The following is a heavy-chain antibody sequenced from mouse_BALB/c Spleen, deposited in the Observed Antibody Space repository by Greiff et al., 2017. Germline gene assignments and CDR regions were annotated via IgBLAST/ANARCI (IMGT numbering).Heavy chain of an antibody. CDR1: GFSLTSYG. CDR3: AREDRYDGVYYAMDY. J-gene: IGHJ4*01. CDR2: IWAGGST. D-gene: IGHD2-14*01. Sequence: VKLVESGPGLVAPSQSLSITCTVSGFSLTSYGVHWVRQPPGKGLEWLGVIWAGGSTNYNSALMSRLSISKDNSKSQVFLKMNSLQTDDTAMYYCAREDRYDGVYYAMDYWGQGTSVTVSS. V-gene: IGHV2-9*02.